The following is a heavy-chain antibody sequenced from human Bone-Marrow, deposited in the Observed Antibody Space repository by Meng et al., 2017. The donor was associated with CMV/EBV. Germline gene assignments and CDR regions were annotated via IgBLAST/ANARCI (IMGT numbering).Heavy chain of an antibody. CDR1: GGSVTNYW. V-gene: IGHV4-59*02. CDR2: IYYSGST. J-gene: IGHJ4*02. D-gene: IGHD3-22*01. Sequence: SETLSLTCTVSGGSVTNYWWSWIRQPPAKGLEWIGNIYYSGSTYYNPSLKSRVTISIDTSKNQFSLRLDSVTTADTAVYFCARWQGDYHSSADYYLDYWGQGTLVTVSS. CDR3: ARWQGDYHSSADYYLDY.